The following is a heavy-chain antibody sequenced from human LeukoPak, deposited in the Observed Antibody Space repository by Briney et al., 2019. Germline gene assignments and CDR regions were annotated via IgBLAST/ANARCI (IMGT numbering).Heavy chain of an antibody. Sequence: PGGSLRLSCAASGLTFSSYDMHWVRQPTGKGLEWVSGIGTAGDTYYVASVKGRFIISRENAKNSLYLQMNSLRAGDTAVYYCVRGGVLTGFDYWGQGTLVTVSS. CDR1: GLTFSSYD. D-gene: IGHD3-9*01. V-gene: IGHV3-13*01. J-gene: IGHJ4*02. CDR2: IGTAGDT. CDR3: VRGGVLTGFDY.